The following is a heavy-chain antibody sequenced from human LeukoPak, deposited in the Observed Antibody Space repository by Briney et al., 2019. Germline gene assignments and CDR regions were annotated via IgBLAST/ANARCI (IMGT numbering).Heavy chain of an antibody. D-gene: IGHD6-6*01. Sequence: ASEKVSCKASGYTFTSYGISWVRQAPGQGLEWMGWMSAYNGNTNYEQKFQGRVTMTTDTSTNTAYVELRSLRSDDTAVYYCARRTYSRSSSIFDNWGQGTLVTVSS. CDR1: GYTFTSYG. J-gene: IGHJ4*02. CDR2: MSAYNGNT. V-gene: IGHV1-18*01. CDR3: ARRTYSRSSSIFDN.